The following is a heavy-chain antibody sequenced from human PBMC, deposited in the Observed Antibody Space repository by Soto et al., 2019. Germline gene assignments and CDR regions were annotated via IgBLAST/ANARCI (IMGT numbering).Heavy chain of an antibody. Sequence: QVQLQESGPGLVKPSETLSLTCTVSDGSVSSGYYYRSWIRQPPKKGLEWIGYIYHTGSTNYNPSLKSRVTISADTSKNQFSLKLSSMTAADTAVYYCARYTYGLDYWGQGTLVTVSS. CDR3: ARYTYGLDY. CDR2: IYHTGST. CDR1: DGSVSSGYYY. J-gene: IGHJ4*02. D-gene: IGHD5-18*01. V-gene: IGHV4-61*01.